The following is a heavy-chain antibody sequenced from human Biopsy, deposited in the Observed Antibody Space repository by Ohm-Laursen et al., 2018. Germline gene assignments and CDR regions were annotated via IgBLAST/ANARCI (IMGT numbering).Heavy chain of an antibody. D-gene: IGHD4/OR15-4a*01. CDR2: ISSRSSDI. V-gene: IGHV3-21*01. J-gene: IGHJ4*02. CDR3: ARDPGQDGAIDF. CDR1: GFIFSTYT. Sequence: SLRLSCAAPGFIFSTYTMNWVRQAPGEGLEWVSSISSRSSDIYYADSVKGRFTISRDNAKNSLFLHMNSLRAEDTAVYYCARDPGQDGAIDFWGQGTLVTVSS.